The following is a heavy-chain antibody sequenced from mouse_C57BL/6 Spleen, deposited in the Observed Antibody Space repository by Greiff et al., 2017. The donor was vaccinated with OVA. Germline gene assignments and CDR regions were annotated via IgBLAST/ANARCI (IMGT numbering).Heavy chain of an antibody. Sequence: VQLKESGPELVKPGASVKISCKASGYSFTSYYIHWVKQRPGQGLEWIGWIYPGSGNTKYNEKFKGKATLTADTSSSTAYMQLSSLTSEDSAVYYCARQYTLYAMDYWGQGTSVTVSS. D-gene: IGHD2-10*02. CDR1: GYSFTSYY. CDR3: ARQYTLYAMDY. CDR2: IYPGSGNT. J-gene: IGHJ4*01. V-gene: IGHV1-66*01.